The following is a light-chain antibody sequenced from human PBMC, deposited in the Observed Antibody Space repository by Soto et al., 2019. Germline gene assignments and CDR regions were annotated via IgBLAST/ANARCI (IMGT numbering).Light chain of an antibody. Sequence: EIVMTQSPATLSVSPGERATLSCRASQSVSNNLAWYQKKPGQAPRLLIYGASTRATGIPTRFSGSWSGTDFTLTISGLQSEEFAVYYCQQYNNWWTFGQGTKVEIK. CDR1: QSVSNN. V-gene: IGKV3-15*01. J-gene: IGKJ1*01. CDR2: GAS. CDR3: QQYNNWWT.